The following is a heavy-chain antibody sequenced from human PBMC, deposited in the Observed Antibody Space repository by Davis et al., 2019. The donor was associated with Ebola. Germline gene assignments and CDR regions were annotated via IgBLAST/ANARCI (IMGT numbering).Heavy chain of an antibody. Sequence: GESLKISCAASGFTFSNYGMHWVRQAPGKGFEWVAVIAYDGSNKYYADSVKGRFTISRDNSKNTLYLQMNSLRAEDTAVYYCAKDGWQQLPLFDYWGQGTLVTVSS. CDR3: AKDGWQQLPLFDY. CDR1: GFTFSNYG. D-gene: IGHD6-13*01. J-gene: IGHJ4*02. CDR2: IAYDGSNK. V-gene: IGHV3-30*18.